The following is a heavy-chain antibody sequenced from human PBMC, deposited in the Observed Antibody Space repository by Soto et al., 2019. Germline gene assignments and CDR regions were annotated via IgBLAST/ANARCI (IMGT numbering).Heavy chain of an antibody. Sequence: QVQLVESGGGGVQPGGSLRPSCAAPGFTFNSYGMHWVRQGPGNGLEWVAFISYDSTKTYYADSVKGRFTISRDNSNSALYVQMNSLTGEDTAVYYCARTRSAWSDFHYYSLDVWGQGTTVTVSS. CDR3: ARTRSAWSDFHYYSLDV. V-gene: IGHV3-30*03. CDR1: GFTFNSYG. J-gene: IGHJ6*02. CDR2: ISYDSTKT. D-gene: IGHD1-26*01.